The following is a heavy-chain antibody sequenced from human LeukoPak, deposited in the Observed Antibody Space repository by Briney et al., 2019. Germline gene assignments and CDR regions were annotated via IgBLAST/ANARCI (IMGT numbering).Heavy chain of an antibody. CDR3: AKDQGDYGVNFQH. CDR2: IIPIFGIA. Sequence: VASVKVSCKASGGTFSSYAISWVRQAPGQGLEWMGRIIPIFGIANYAQKFQGRVTITADKSTSTAYMELSSLRSEDTAVYYCAKDQGDYGVNFQHWGQGTLVTVSS. V-gene: IGHV1-69*04. D-gene: IGHD4-17*01. CDR1: GGTFSSYA. J-gene: IGHJ1*01.